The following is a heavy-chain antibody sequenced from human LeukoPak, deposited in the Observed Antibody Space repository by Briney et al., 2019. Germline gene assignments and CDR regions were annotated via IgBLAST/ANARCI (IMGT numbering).Heavy chain of an antibody. J-gene: IGHJ4*02. CDR3: VRDRELTY. CDR1: DGSIRIYY. Sequence: SETLSLTCTVSDGSIRIYYWNWIRQPPGKGLEWIGYIYNSGSSTIYNPSLQSRVTISVDMSKNQFSLRLSSVTAADTAVYFCVRDRELTYWGQGILVTVSS. D-gene: IGHD3-10*01. V-gene: IGHV4-59*01. CDR2: IYNSGSST.